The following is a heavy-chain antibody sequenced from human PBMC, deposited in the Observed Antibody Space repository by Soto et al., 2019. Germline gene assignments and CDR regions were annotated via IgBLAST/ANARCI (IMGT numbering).Heavy chain of an antibody. D-gene: IGHD3-16*02. CDR1: GYTFTSYG. J-gene: IGHJ6*03. V-gene: IGHV1-18*01. CDR3: ARDSPSYYDYIWGSSRTASGYYYYYMDV. CDR2: ISAYNGNT. Sequence: GASVKVSCKASGYTFTSYGISWVRQAPGQGLEWMGWISAYNGNTNYAQKLQGRVTMTTDTSTSTAYMELRSLRSDDTAVYYCARDSPSYYDYIWGSSRTASGYYYYYMDVWG.